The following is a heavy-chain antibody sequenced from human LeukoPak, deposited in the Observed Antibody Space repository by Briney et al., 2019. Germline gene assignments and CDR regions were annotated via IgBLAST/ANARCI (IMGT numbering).Heavy chain of an antibody. D-gene: IGHD5-18*01. CDR3: ARGSRIQLWLGTFDY. CDR1: GYTFTSYY. V-gene: IGHV1-46*01. Sequence: ASVKVSCKASGYTFTSYYMHWVRQAPGQGLEWMGIINPSGGSTSYAQKFQGRVTMTRDMSTSTVYMELSSLRSEDTAVYYCARGSRIQLWLGTFDYWGQGTLVTVSS. J-gene: IGHJ4*02. CDR2: INPSGGST.